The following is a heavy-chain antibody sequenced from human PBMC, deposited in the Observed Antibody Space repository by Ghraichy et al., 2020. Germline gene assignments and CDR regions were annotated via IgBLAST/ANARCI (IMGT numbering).Heavy chain of an antibody. CDR1: GGSISSSSYY. D-gene: IGHD6-13*01. V-gene: IGHV4-39*07. Sequence: NLSLTCTVSGGSISSSSYYWGWIRQPPGKGLEWIGSIYYSGSTYYNPSLKSRVTISVDTSKNQFSLKLSSVTAADTAVYYCARRGSRWYYFDYWGQGTLVTVSS. CDR3: ARRGSRWYYFDY. CDR2: IYYSGST. J-gene: IGHJ4*02.